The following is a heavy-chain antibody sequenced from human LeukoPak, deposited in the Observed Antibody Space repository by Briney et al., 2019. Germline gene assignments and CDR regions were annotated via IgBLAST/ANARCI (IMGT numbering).Heavy chain of an antibody. CDR1: GGTSSTYA. Sequence: SVTVSCTASGGTSSTYAIIWVRQAPGQGLEWMGRIIPILGIANYAQKFQGRVTITADRSTSTAYMELSSLRSEDTAVYYCARATHYYDSSGALDYWGQGTLVTVSS. CDR3: ARATHYYDSSGALDY. V-gene: IGHV1-69*10. CDR2: IIPILGIA. J-gene: IGHJ4*02. D-gene: IGHD3-22*01.